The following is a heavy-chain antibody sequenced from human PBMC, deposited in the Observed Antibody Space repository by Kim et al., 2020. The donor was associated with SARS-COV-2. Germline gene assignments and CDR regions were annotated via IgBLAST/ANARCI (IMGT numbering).Heavy chain of an antibody. CDR2: ISYDGSNK. CDR1: GFTFSSYA. CDR3: ARGLKIAGAAKWHSYYGMYV. Sequence: GGSLRLSCAASGFTFSSYAMHWVRQAPGKGLEWVAVISYDGSNKYYADSVKGRFTISRDNSKNTLYLQMNSLRAEDTAVYYCARGLKIAGAAKWHSYYGMYVGGQGTTVTVSS. J-gene: IGHJ6*02. D-gene: IGHD6-19*01. V-gene: IGHV3-30*04.